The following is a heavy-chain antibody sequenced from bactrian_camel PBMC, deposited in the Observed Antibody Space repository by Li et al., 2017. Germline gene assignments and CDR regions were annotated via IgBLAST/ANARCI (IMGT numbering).Heavy chain of an antibody. Sequence: HVQLVESGGGSVQAGGSLRLSCAASGSTYSDNCMGWFRQVPGKEREGVAAINNDGKTYYANSVKGRFTISQDNAKNTVYLQMNSLKPEDTAMYYCAARGPYCYTKLSVRDFTYWGQGTQVTVS. J-gene: IGHJ6*01. CDR1: GSTYSDNC. V-gene: IGHV3S53*01. CDR3: AARGPYCYTKLSVRDFTY. CDR2: INNDGKT. D-gene: IGHD2*01.